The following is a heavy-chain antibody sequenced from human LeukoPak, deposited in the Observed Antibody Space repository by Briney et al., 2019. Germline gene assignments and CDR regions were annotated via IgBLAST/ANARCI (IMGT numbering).Heavy chain of an antibody. J-gene: IGHJ5*02. Sequence: SETLSLTCAVSGGSISSSNWWSWVRQPPGKGLEWIGEIYHSGSTNYNPSLKSRVTISVDTSKNQFSLNLISVTAADTAVYYCARTYYGDNWFDPWGQGTLVTVSS. CDR1: GGSISSSNW. V-gene: IGHV4-4*02. CDR2: IYHSGST. D-gene: IGHD3-10*01. CDR3: ARTYYGDNWFDP.